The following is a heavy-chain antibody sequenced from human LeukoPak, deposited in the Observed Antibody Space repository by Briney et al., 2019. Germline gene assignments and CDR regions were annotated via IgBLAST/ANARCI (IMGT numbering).Heavy chain of an antibody. D-gene: IGHD3-10*01. V-gene: IGHV1-69*04. CDR2: IIPILGIP. CDR1: GGTFSNYA. J-gene: IGHJ6*02. CDR3: ARLVRITMIRGITYYYGMDV. Sequence: SVKVSCKASGGTFSNYAISWVRQAPGQGLEWMGRIIPILGIPDYTQKFQGRLTITADKSTSTANMELSSLRSEDTAVYYCARLVRITMIRGITYYYGMDVWGQGTTVTVSS.